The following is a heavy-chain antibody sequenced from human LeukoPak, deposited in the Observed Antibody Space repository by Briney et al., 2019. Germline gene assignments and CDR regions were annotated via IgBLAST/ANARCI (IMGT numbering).Heavy chain of an antibody. CDR2: IFYRGST. CDR1: DGSINTPNYY. D-gene: IGHD2-2*03. Sequence: SETLSLTCTVSDGSINTPNYYWGWIRQPPGKGLEWIGNIFYRGSTYYGPSLKSRVTISLDTSKNQFSLNLNSVTAADTAVYYCAKSIGYGLIDIWGQGTMVTVSS. V-gene: IGHV4-39*07. CDR3: AKSIGYGLIDI. J-gene: IGHJ3*02.